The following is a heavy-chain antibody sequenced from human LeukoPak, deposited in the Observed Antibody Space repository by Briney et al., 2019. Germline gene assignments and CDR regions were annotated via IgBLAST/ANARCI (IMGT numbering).Heavy chain of an antibody. CDR1: GFTFSSYS. CDR2: ISSSSSYI. J-gene: IGHJ3*02. CDR3: ARDFAASAFDI. D-gene: IGHD6-25*01. V-gene: IGHV3-21*01. Sequence: GGSLRLSCAASGFTFSSYSMNWVRQAPGKGLEWVSSISSSSSYIYYADSVKGRFTISRDNAKNSPYLQMNSLRAEDTAVYYCARDFAASAFDIWGQGTMVTVSS.